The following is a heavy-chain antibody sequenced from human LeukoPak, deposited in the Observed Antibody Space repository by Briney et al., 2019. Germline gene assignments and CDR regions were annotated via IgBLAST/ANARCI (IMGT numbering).Heavy chain of an antibody. V-gene: IGHV3-11*04. Sequence: GGSLRLSCAASGFTFSDYYMSWIRQAPGKGLEWVSYISSSGSTIYYADSVKGRFTISWDNAKNSLYLQMNSLRAEDTAVYYCASGYYDILTPYYWGQGTLVTVSS. D-gene: IGHD3-9*01. CDR2: ISSSGSTI. CDR3: ASGYYDILTPYY. J-gene: IGHJ4*02. CDR1: GFTFSDYY.